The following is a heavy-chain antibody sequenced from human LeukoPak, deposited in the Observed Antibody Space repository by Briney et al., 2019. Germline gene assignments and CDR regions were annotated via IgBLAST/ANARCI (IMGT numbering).Heavy chain of an antibody. V-gene: IGHV1-2*02. D-gene: IGHD2-2*01. CDR2: INPNSGGT. Sequence: ASVKVSCKASGYTFTGYYMHWVRQAPGQGLEWMGWINPNSGGTNYAQKFQGRVTMTRDTSISTAYMELSRLRSDDTAVYYCARDFGDIVVGPAAMSYWGQGTLATVSS. CDR1: GYTFTGYY. J-gene: IGHJ4*02. CDR3: ARDFGDIVVGPAAMSY.